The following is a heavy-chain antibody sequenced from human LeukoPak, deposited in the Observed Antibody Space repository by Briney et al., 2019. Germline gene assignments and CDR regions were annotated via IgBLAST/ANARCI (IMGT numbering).Heavy chain of an antibody. CDR3: ARDRYTSSWRTMDY. J-gene: IGHJ4*02. D-gene: IGHD6-13*01. CDR1: GFTVSSNY. CDR2: IYSGGST. V-gene: IGHV3-53*01. Sequence: GGSLRLSCAASGFTVSSNYMSWVRQAPGKGLEWVSVIYSGGSTYYADSVKGRFTISRDNSKNTLYLQMNSLRAEDTAVYYCARDRYTSSWRTMDYWGQGTLVTVSS.